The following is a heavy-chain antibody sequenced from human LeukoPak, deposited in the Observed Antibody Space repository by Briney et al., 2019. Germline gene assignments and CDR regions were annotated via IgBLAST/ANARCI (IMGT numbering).Heavy chain of an antibody. CDR3: ARAPSDVAPDY. D-gene: IGHD5-12*01. CDR2: MNPNSGNT. J-gene: IGHJ4*02. CDR1: GYTFTSYD. V-gene: IGHV1-8*01. Sequence: ASVKVSCKASGYTFTSYDINWVRQATGQGLEWMGWMNPNSGNTGYAQKFQGRVTMTRNTSISTAYMELSRLRSDDTAVYYCARAPSDVAPDYWGQGTLVTVSS.